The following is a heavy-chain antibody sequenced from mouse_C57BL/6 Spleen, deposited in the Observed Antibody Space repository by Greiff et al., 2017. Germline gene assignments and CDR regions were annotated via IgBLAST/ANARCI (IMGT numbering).Heavy chain of an antibody. CDR3: ARGGGTTVVGDY. CDR2: IYPGDGDT. CDR1: GYAFSSYW. Sequence: QVQLKQSGAELVKPGASVKISCKASGYAFSSYWMNWVKQRPGKGLEWIGQIYPGDGDTNYNGKFKGKATLTADKSSSTAYMQLSSLTSEDSAVYFCARGGGTTVVGDYWGQGTTLTVSS. J-gene: IGHJ2*01. D-gene: IGHD1-1*01. V-gene: IGHV1-80*01.